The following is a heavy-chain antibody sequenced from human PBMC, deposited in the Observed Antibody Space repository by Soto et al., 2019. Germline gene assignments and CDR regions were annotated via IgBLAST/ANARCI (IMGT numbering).Heavy chain of an antibody. Sequence: PSETLSLTCSVSGGSISSYYWSWIRQPPGKGLEWIGYIYYIGSTNYNPSLKSRVTISVDTSKNQFSLKLSSVTAADTAVYYCARDHISPGWIDPSGQATLVSVSS. CDR3: ARDHISPGWIDP. J-gene: IGHJ5*02. CDR2: IYYIGST. CDR1: GGSISSYY. V-gene: IGHV4-59*01. D-gene: IGHD2-21*01.